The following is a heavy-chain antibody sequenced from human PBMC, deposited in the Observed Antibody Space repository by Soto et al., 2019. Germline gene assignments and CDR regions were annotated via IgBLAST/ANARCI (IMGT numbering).Heavy chain of an antibody. CDR1: GFTFSSYG. CDR3: ARVGYTIFPEGGMDV. Sequence: GGSLRLSCAASGFTFSSYGMHWVRQAPGKGLEWVAVIWYDGSNKYYADSVKGRFTISRDNSKNTLYLQMNSLRAEDTAVYYCARVGYTIFPEGGMDVWGQGTTVTVSS. J-gene: IGHJ6*02. CDR2: IWYDGSNK. D-gene: IGHD3-3*01. V-gene: IGHV3-33*01.